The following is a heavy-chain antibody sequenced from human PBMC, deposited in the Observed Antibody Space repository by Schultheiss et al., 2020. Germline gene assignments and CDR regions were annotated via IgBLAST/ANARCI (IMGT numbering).Heavy chain of an antibody. Sequence: SQTLSLTCSVSGGSFSTYYWSWIRQPPGKGLEWIGYMYYSGSTNYNPSLKSRVTISVDTSKNQFSLKLSSVTAADTAVYYCARLLQGGYDFWSGFDYWGQGTLVTVSS. V-gene: IGHV4-59*01. CDR3: ARLLQGGYDFWSGFDY. CDR2: MYYSGST. D-gene: IGHD3-3*01. J-gene: IGHJ4*02. CDR1: GGSFSTYY.